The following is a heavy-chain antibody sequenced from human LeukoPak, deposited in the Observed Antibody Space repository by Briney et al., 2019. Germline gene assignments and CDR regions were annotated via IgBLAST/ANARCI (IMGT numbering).Heavy chain of an antibody. Sequence: HGESLKISCRGSGYSFTNYWIGWVRQMPGKGLEWIGIIYPGDSDTRYSPSFQGQVIISVDKSINTAYLQWSSLTASDTAMYYCTRREDYTSTSCPNWFDPWGQGTLVTVSS. V-gene: IGHV5-51*01. J-gene: IGHJ5*02. D-gene: IGHD2-2*01. CDR3: TRREDYTSTSCPNWFDP. CDR1: GYSFTNYW. CDR2: IYPGDSDT.